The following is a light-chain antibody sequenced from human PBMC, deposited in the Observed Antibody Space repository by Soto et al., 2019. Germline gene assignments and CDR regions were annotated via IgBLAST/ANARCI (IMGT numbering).Light chain of an antibody. V-gene: IGKV1-5*03. CDR3: QQYNSYSWT. CDR1: QKISTW. CDR2: QAS. Sequence: DIQMTQSPSTLSAFVGDRVTITCRASQKISTWLAWYQQKPGKAPKLLIYQASTLQIGVPSRFSGSGSGTEFTLTISSLQPDDFATYYCQQYNSYSWTFGQGTKVDI. J-gene: IGKJ1*01.